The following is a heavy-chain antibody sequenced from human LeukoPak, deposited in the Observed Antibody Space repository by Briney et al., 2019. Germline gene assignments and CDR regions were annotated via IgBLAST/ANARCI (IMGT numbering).Heavy chain of an antibody. V-gene: IGHV3-23*01. CDR2: ISGSGGST. J-gene: IGHJ5*01. CDR3: AKDPPLSIVVVPAATGFVS. D-gene: IGHD2-2*01. Sequence: GGSLRLSCAASGFTFSSYAMSWARQAPGKGLEWVSAISGSGGSTYYADSVKGRFTISRDNSKNTLYLQMNSLRAEDTAVYYCAKDPPLSIVVVPAATGFVSWGQGTLVTVSS. CDR1: GFTFSSYA.